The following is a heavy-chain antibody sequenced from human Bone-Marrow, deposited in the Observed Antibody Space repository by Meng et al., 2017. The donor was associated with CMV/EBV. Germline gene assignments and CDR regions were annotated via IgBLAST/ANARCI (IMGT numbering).Heavy chain of an antibody. Sequence: GESLKISCAASGFTFSSYAMSWVRQAPGKGLEWVSAISGSGGSTYYADSVKGRFTISRDNSKNTLYLQMNSLRAEDTAVYYCAKVKEYSSSVFDDWGQGTLVTVSS. V-gene: IGHV3-23*01. J-gene: IGHJ4*02. CDR1: GFTFSSYA. CDR3: AKVKEYSSSVFDD. D-gene: IGHD6-6*01. CDR2: ISGSGGST.